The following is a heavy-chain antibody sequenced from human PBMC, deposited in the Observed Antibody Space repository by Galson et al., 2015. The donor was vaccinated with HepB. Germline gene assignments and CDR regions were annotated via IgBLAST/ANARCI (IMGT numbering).Heavy chain of an antibody. CDR1: GFTFSSYG. CDR2: IWYDGSNK. Sequence: SLRLSCAASGFTFSSYGMHWVRQAPGKGLEWVAVIWYDGSNKYYADSVKSRFTISRDNSKNTLYLQMNSLRAEDTAVYYCARDRYSGYDLVDYWGQGTLVTVSS. D-gene: IGHD5-12*01. V-gene: IGHV3-33*08. CDR3: ARDRYSGYDLVDY. J-gene: IGHJ4*02.